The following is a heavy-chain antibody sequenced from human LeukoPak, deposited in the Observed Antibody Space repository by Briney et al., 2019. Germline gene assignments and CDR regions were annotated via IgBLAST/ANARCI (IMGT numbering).Heavy chain of an antibody. V-gene: IGHV3-15*01. CDR1: GFTFSNAW. CDR3: TTDPVQGGIALFDY. Sequence: GGSLRLSCAASGFTFSNAWMSWVRQAPGKGLEWVGRIKSKTDGGTTDCAAPVKGRFTISRDDSKNTLYLQMNSLKTEDTAVYYCTTDPVQGGIALFDYWGQGTLVTVSS. D-gene: IGHD2-15*01. CDR2: IKSKTDGGTT. J-gene: IGHJ4*02.